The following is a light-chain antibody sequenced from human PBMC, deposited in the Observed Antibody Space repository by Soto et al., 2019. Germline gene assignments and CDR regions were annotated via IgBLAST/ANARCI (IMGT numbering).Light chain of an antibody. CDR3: QQLNSYPL. V-gene: IGKV1-9*01. CDR2: AAS. J-gene: IGKJ4*01. CDR1: QGISSY. Sequence: DIQLPQSPSFLSASVGDRVTITCRASQGISSYLAWYQQKPGKAPKLLIYAASTLQRGVPSRFSGSGSGTEFTLTISSLQPEDFATYYCQQLNSYPLFGGGTKVEIK.